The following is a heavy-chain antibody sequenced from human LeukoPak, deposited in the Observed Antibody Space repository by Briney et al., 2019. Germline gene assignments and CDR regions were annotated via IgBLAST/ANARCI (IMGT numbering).Heavy chain of an antibody. CDR2: INHSGST. CDR1: GGSFSGYY. J-gene: IGHJ2*01. V-gene: IGHV4-34*01. CDR3: ARCDSSSWSYWYFDL. D-gene: IGHD6-13*01. Sequence: SETLSLTCAVYGGSFSGYYWSWIRQPPGKGLEWIGEINHSGSTNYNPSLKSRVTISVDTSKNQFSLKLSSVTAADTAVYYCARCDSSSWSYWYFDLWGRGTLVTVSS.